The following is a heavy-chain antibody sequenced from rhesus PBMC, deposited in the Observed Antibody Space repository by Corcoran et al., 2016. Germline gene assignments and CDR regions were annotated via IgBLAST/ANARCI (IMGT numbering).Heavy chain of an antibody. CDR2: IFGSIGST. J-gene: IGHJ4*01. CDR3: ARQRTAAAGHDY. Sequence: QLQLQESGPGLVKPSETLSVTCAVSGGSISSSYWSWIRQPPGKGLGWIGHIFGSIGSTYYNPSLKSRVTISRDTSKNQFSLKLSSVTAADTAVYYCARQRTAAAGHDYWGQGVLVTVSS. V-gene: IGHV4-160*01. CDR1: GGSISSSY. D-gene: IGHD6-25*01.